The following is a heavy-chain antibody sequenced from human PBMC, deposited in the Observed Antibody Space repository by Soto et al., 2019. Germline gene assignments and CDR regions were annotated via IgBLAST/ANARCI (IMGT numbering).Heavy chain of an antibody. V-gene: IGHV1-69*13. CDR2: IIPIFGTA. Sequence: SVTVYSNASCYTFPNYCITWVRQAPGQGLEWMGGIIPIFGTANYAQKFQGRVTITADESTSTAYMELSSLRSEDTAVYYCASRGGYSYGYDYWGQGTLVTVSS. J-gene: IGHJ4*02. D-gene: IGHD5-18*01. CDR3: ASRGGYSYGYDY. CDR1: CYTFPNYC.